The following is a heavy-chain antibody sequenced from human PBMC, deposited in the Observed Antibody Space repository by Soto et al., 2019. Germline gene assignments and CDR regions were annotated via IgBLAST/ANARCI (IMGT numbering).Heavy chain of an antibody. D-gene: IGHD1-7*01. CDR2: ISYDGSNK. J-gene: IGHJ6*02. Sequence: GGSLRLSCAASGFTFSSYGMHWVRQAPGKGLEWVAVISYDGSNKYYADSVKGRFTISRDNSKNTLYLQMNSLRAEDTAVYYCAKELELRSSLYYGMDVWGQGTTVTVSS. V-gene: IGHV3-30*18. CDR3: AKELELRSSLYYGMDV. CDR1: GFTFSSYG.